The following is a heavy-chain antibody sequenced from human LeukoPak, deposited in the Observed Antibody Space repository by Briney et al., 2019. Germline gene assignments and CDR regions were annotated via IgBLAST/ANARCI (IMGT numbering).Heavy chain of an antibody. CDR1: GGSISNSDYY. CDR3: ARHRLYFDWLLYDSPVYYMDV. J-gene: IGHJ6*03. D-gene: IGHD3-9*01. Sequence: SETLSLTCTVSGGSISNSDYYWGWIRQPLGKGLEWIGTIYYSGSTYYNPSLESRVTISVDTSKNQFSLKLSPVTAADTAVYFCARHRLYFDWLLYDSPVYYMDVWGKGTTVTVSS. CDR2: IYYSGST. V-gene: IGHV4-39*01.